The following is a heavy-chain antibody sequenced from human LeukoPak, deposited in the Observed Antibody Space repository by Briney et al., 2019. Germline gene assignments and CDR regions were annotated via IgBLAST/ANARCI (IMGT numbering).Heavy chain of an antibody. CDR1: GGSISSGGYY. Sequence: SETLSLTCTVSGGSISSGGYYWSWIRQHPGKGLEWIGYIYYSGSTYYNPSLKSRVTISVDTSKNQFSLKLSSVTAADTAVYYCARGTGDYGWFDPWGQGTLVIVSS. V-gene: IGHV4-31*03. D-gene: IGHD4-17*01. J-gene: IGHJ5*02. CDR2: IYYSGST. CDR3: ARGTGDYGWFDP.